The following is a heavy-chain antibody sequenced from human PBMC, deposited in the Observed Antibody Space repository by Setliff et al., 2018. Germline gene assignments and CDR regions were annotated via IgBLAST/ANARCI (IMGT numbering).Heavy chain of an antibody. D-gene: IGHD3-10*01. CDR1: GFTFSGYW. V-gene: IGHV3-7*01. CDR3: ARDFYSYGSRSYYKTNLDY. Sequence: GGSLRLSCAASGFTFSGYWMSWVRQAPGKGLEWVANIKQDGSDIYYLDSVKGRFTISRDNAKNSLYLQMNSLRADDTAVYYCARDFYSYGSRSYYKTNLDYWGQGTQVTVS. CDR2: IKQDGSDI. J-gene: IGHJ4*02.